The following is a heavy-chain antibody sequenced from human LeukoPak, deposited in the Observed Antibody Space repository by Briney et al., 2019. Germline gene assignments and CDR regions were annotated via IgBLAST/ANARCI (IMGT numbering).Heavy chain of an antibody. D-gene: IGHD1/OR15-1a*01. V-gene: IGHV3-15*01. CDR2: IKRNIDGGTT. J-gene: IGHJ4*02. Sequence: PGGSLRLSCAASGFTFSSTWMSWVRQAPGKGLEWVGSIKRNIDGGTTDYAAPVNGRFTISRDDSKNTLYLQMNSLKTEDTAVYYCVTGLGRTDHDYWGQGTLVAVSS. CDR1: GFTFSSTW. CDR3: VTGLGRTDHDY.